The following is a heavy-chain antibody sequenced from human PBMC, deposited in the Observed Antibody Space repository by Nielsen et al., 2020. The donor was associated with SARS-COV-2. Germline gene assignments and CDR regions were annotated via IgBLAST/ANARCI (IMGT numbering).Heavy chain of an antibody. Sequence: GGSLRLSCAASGFTFDDYGMSWVRQAPGKGLEWVSGINWNGGSTGYADSVKGRFTISRDNAKNSLYLQMNSLRAEDTALYYCAKDMYPSYGSGSFDYWGQGTLVTVSS. J-gene: IGHJ4*02. CDR2: INWNGGST. V-gene: IGHV3-20*04. CDR1: GFTFDDYG. D-gene: IGHD3-10*01. CDR3: AKDMYPSYGSGSFDY.